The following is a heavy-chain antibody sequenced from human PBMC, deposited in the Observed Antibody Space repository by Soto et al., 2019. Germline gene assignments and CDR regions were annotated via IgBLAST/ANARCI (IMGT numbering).Heavy chain of an antibody. CDR2: IIPFHGVT. Sequence: QVQLVQSGAEVKKPGSSVKVSCKASGGTFSPYTINWVRQAPGHGLEWMGRIIPFHGVTNYAQKFQARVRITADKSTSTADMELSGLRFDDTAMYYCTRDWEITVSPWSFGGFWGRGTLVTVSS. J-gene: IGHJ4*02. CDR1: GGTFSPYT. D-gene: IGHD3-10*01. CDR3: TRDWEITVSPWSFGGF. V-gene: IGHV1-69*08.